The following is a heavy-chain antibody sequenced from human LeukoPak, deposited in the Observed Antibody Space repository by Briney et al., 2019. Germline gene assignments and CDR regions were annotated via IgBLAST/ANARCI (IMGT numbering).Heavy chain of an antibody. D-gene: IGHD5-12*01. J-gene: IGHJ5*02. CDR2: IIPIFGTA. V-gene: IGHV1-69*05. CDR3: ARGSSGYDYWFDP. CDR1: GGTFSSYA. Sequence: ASVKVSCKASGGTFSSYAISWVRQAPGQGLEWMGGIIPIFGTANYAQKFQGRVTITTDESTSTAYMELSSLRSEDTAVYYCARGSSGYDYWFDPWGQGTLVTVSS.